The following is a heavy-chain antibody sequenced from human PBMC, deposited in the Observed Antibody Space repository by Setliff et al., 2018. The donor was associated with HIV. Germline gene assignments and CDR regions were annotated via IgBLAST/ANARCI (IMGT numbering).Heavy chain of an antibody. CDR2: ISSSGNT. Sequence: SETLSLTCTVSGGSISSTSYYGGWIRQPPGTGLEWIGSISSSGNTYYNPSLKSRVTTSVDTPKNQFSLKLNSVTAADTAVYYCAKTIGRYFDIFDNWGQGTLGTV. CDR1: GGSISSTSYY. V-gene: IGHV4-39*01. CDR3: AKTIGRYFDIFDN. D-gene: IGHD3-9*01. J-gene: IGHJ4*02.